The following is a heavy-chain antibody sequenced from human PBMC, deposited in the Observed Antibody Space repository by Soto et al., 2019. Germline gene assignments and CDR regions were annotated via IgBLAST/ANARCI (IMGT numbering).Heavy chain of an antibody. CDR3: ARYEAGYSSAHDAFDI. V-gene: IGHV1-46*03. D-gene: IGHD6-19*01. J-gene: IGHJ3*02. CDR1: GYTFTSYY. CDR2: INPSGGST. Sequence: ASVKVSCKASGYTFTSYYMHWVRQAPGQGLEKMGIINPSGGSTSYAQKFQGRVTMTRYTSTSTVYMELSSLRSEDTAVYYCARYEAGYSSAHDAFDILGQGTMVTVSS.